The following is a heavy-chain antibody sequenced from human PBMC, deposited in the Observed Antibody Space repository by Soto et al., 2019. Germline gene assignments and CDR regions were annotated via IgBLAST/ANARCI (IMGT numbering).Heavy chain of an antibody. V-gene: IGHV1-46*01. Sequence: GASVKVSCKASGYTFTSYYMHWVRQAPGQGLEWMGIINPSGGSTSYAQKFQGRVTMTRNTSISTAYMELSSLRSEDTAVYYCARGLGYSGYDLYYYYMEVWGKGTTVTVSS. J-gene: IGHJ6*03. CDR3: ARGLGYSGYDLYYYYMEV. D-gene: IGHD5-12*01. CDR2: INPSGGST. CDR1: GYTFTSYY.